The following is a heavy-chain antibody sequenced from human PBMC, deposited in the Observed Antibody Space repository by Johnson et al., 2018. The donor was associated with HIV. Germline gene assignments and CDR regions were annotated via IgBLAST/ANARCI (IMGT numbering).Heavy chain of an antibody. CDR2: INPDGSQK. Sequence: VQLVEPGGGLVQPGGSLRLPCAASGFTFSTHWMRWVRQVPGKRPEWLANINPDGSQKYYVDSVTGRFTISRDNADNSLSLQMHRLTVDDTAIYYCGRGMAAANWGQGTMVTVSS. V-gene: IGHV3-7*03. CDR1: GFTFSTHW. D-gene: IGHD6-13*01. J-gene: IGHJ3*01. CDR3: GRGMAAAN.